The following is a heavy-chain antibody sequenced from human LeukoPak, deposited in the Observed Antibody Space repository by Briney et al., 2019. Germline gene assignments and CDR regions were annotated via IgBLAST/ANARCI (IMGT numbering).Heavy chain of an antibody. V-gene: IGHV3-30*03. CDR1: GFTFSNYG. CDR3: ARDPAENRDTAMVTGNWFDP. D-gene: IGHD5-18*01. CDR2: ISYDGSNK. Sequence: GGSLRLSCAASGFTFSNYGMHWVRQAPGKGLEWVALISYDGSNKYYADSVKGRFTISRDNSKNTLYLQMNSLRAEDTAVYYCARDPAENRDTAMVTGNWFDPWGQGTLVTVSS. J-gene: IGHJ5*02.